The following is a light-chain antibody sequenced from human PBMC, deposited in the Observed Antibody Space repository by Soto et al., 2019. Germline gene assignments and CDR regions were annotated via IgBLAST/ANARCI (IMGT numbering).Light chain of an antibody. CDR2: EVS. CDR1: RTDFGGYNF. Sequence: QSALTQPASVSGSPGQSITMSCTGTRTDFGGYNFVSWYQQHPGKAPKLIIYEVSNRPSGVSNRFSGSKSDNTASLTISGLQAEDEADYYCCSYVSSKTYVFGTGTKVTVL. CDR3: CSYVSSKTYV. J-gene: IGLJ1*01. V-gene: IGLV2-14*01.